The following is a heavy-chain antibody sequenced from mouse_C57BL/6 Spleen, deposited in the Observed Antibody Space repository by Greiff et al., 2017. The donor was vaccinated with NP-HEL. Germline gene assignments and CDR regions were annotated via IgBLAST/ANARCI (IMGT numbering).Heavy chain of an antibody. J-gene: IGHJ3*01. CDR1: GFTFNTYA. D-gene: IGHD4-1*02. CDR2: IRSKSSNYAT. Sequence: EVQGVESGGGLVQPKGSLKLSCAASGFTFNTYAMHWVRQAPGKGLEWVARIRSKSSNYATYYADSVKDRFTISRDNAKNTLFLQMTSLRSEDTAMYYCAQSQLATGTFAYWGQGTLVTVSA. V-gene: IGHV10-3*01. CDR3: AQSQLATGTFAY.